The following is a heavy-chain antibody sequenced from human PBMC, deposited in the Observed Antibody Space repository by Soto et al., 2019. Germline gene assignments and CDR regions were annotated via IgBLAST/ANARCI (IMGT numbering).Heavy chain of an antibody. V-gene: IGHV1-18*01. CDR2: MNTNTNTT. CDR1: GYTFTSYD. J-gene: IGHJ6*02. CDR3: AREVLRYFDWSPDGMDV. D-gene: IGHD3-9*01. Sequence: ASVKVSCKASGYTFTSYDIHGVRQATGQGLEWMGWMNTNTNTTNYAQKLQGRVTMTTDTSTSTAYMELRSLRSDDTAVYYCAREVLRYFDWSPDGMDVWGQGTTVTVSS.